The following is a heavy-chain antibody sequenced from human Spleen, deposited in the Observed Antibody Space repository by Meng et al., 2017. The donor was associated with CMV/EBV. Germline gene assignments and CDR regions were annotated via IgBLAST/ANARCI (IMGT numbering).Heavy chain of an antibody. CDR2: INHSGST. V-gene: IGHV4-34*01. Sequence: QVQLHKWGAGLLKPSETLSLTCAVYGGSFSGYYWGWIRQPPGKGLEWIGEINHSGSTNYNPSLKSRVTISVDTSKNQFSLKLSSVTAADTAVYYCARGAVAGTNYCGQGTLVTVSS. CDR1: GGSFSGYY. J-gene: IGHJ4*02. D-gene: IGHD6-19*01. CDR3: ARGAVAGTNY.